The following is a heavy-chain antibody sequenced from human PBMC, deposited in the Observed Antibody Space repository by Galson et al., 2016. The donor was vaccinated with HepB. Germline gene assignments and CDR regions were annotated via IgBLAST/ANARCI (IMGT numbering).Heavy chain of an antibody. D-gene: IGHD2-8*01. J-gene: IGHJ4*02. CDR3: ARGRATKADY. CDR2: ISHSGST. Sequence: ETLSLTCAVYGGSFSGYYWSWIRQPPGKGLEWIGEISHSGSTNYNPSLKSRVTMSVDTSFSLKLTSVTAADTAVFYGARGRATKADYWGQGTLVTVSS. CDR1: GGSFSGYY. V-gene: IGHV4-34*01.